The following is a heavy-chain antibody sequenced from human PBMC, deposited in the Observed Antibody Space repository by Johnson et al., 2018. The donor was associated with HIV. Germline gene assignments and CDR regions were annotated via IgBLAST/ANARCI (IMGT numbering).Heavy chain of an antibody. J-gene: IGHJ3*02. D-gene: IGHD1-1*01. CDR1: RFTFSSYA. Sequence: QVQLVESGGGVVQPGRSLRLSCASSRFTFSSYAMHWVRQAPGKVLAWVSAVYSTFGTYYADHVRGRFTISTDNSKNTLYLQMNSLRAEDTAVYYCARPQGTGDAFDIWGQGTMVTVSS. CDR2: VYSTFGT. CDR3: ARPQGTGDAFDI. V-gene: IGHV3-NL1*01.